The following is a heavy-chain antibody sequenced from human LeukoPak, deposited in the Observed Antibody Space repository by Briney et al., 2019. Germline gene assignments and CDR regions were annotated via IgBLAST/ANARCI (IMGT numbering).Heavy chain of an antibody. CDR3: ARRSGWYLRPYLDY. D-gene: IGHD6-19*01. Sequence: SETLSLTCAVYGGSFSGYYWSWIRQPPGKGLEWIGEINHSGSTNYNPSLKSRVTISVDTSKNQFSPKLSSVTAADTAVYYCARRSGWYLRPYLDYWGQGTLVTVSS. J-gene: IGHJ4*02. CDR1: GGSFSGYY. V-gene: IGHV4-34*01. CDR2: INHSGST.